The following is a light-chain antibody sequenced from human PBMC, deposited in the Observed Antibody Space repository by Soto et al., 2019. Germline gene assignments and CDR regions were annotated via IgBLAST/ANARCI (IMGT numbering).Light chain of an antibody. CDR2: RAS. Sequence: EIVLTQSPGTLSLSPGERATLSCRASQTVNNNYVAWYQQKPGQAPRLLIFRASNKATGIPDRFSGSGSGTDFTLTINRVEPEDFAVYFCQQYAGSPRTFGQGTKVDIK. CDR3: QQYAGSPRT. J-gene: IGKJ1*01. CDR1: QTVNNNY. V-gene: IGKV3-20*01.